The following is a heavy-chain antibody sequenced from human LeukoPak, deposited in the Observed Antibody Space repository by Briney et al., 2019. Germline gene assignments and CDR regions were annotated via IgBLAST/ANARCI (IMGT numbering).Heavy chain of an antibody. CDR2: INPNSGGT. D-gene: IGHD7-27*01. V-gene: IGHV1-2*02. J-gene: IGHJ3*02. Sequence: ASVKVSCKASGYTFTGYYMHWVRQAPRQGLEWMGWINPNSGGTNYAQKFQGRVTMTRDTSISTAYMELSRLRSDDTAVYYCASVLLTGEKNAFDIWGQVPMVPVSS. CDR3: ASVLLTGEKNAFDI. CDR1: GYTFTGYY.